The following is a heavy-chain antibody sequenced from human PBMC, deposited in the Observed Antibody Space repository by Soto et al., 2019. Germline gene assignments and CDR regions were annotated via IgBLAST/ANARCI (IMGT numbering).Heavy chain of an antibody. D-gene: IGHD3-22*01. V-gene: IGHV5-10-1*01. J-gene: IGHJ4*02. CDR3: ASSAYDSSGYYSYYFDY. Sequence: GESLNISCQASGYIFTPYWIAWVRQMPGKGLEWIGIINPTDSYTNYSPSFQGHVTISADKSTRTAYLQWSSLKASDTAMYYCASSAYDSSGYYSYYFDYWGQGTLVTVSS. CDR1: GYIFTPYW. CDR2: INPTDSYT.